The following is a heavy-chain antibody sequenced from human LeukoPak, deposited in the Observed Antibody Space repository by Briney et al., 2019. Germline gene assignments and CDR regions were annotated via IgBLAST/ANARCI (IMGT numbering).Heavy chain of an antibody. Sequence: SETLSLTCNVSGASISGYYWSWIRQPAGKGLEWIGRIYTSGSTNYNPSLKSRVTISVDTSKNQFSLELSSVTAADTAVYYCARESPSGRASDIWGQGTLVTVSS. CDR1: GASISGYY. J-gene: IGHJ3*02. CDR2: IYTSGST. D-gene: IGHD3-10*01. V-gene: IGHV4-4*07. CDR3: ARESPSGRASDI.